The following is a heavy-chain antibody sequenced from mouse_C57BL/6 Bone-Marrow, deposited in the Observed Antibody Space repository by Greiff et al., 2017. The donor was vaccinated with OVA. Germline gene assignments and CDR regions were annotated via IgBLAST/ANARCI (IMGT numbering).Heavy chain of an antibody. V-gene: IGHV1-76*01. J-gene: IGHJ4*01. CDR2: IYPGSGNT. CDR3: ARWAMDD. Sequence: VQLQQSGAELVRPGASVKLSCKASGYTFTDYYINWVKQRPGQGLEWIARIYPGSGNTYYNEKFKGKATLTAEKSSSTAYMQLSSLTSEDSAVYFCARWAMDDWGQGTSVTVSS. CDR1: GYTFTDYY.